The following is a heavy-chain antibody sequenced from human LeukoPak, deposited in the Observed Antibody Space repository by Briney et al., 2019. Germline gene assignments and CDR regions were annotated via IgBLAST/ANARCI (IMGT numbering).Heavy chain of an antibody. V-gene: IGHV3-73*01. CDR2: IRSKANSYAT. CDR1: GFTFSGSA. Sequence: PGGSLKLSCAASGFTFSGSAMHWVRQASGKGLEWVGRIRSKANSYATAYAASVKGRFTISRDDSKNTAYLQMNSLKTEDTAVYYCARDGVPPYYYDSSGYYLGDAFDIWGQGTMVTVSS. CDR3: ARDGVPPYYYDSSGYYLGDAFDI. J-gene: IGHJ3*02. D-gene: IGHD3-22*01.